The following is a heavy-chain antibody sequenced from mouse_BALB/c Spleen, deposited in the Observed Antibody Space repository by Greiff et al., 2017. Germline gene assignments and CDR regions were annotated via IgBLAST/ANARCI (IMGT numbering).Heavy chain of an antibody. CDR3: AGCGYDRAY. CDR1: GFSLTSYG. J-gene: IGHJ3*01. Sequence: VMLVESGPGLVAPSQCLSITCTASGFSLTSYGVSWVRQPPGKGLEWLGVIWGDGSTNYHSALITRLSISKDNSKSQVFLKLNSLQTDDTATYYCAGCGYDRAYWGQGTLVTVSA. CDR2: IWGDGST. D-gene: IGHD2-2*01. V-gene: IGHV2-3*01.